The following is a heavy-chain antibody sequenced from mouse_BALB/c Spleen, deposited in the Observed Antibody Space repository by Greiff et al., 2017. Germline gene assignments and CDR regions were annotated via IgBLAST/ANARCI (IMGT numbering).Heavy chain of an antibody. CDR3: ARDRGYYGNFDY. D-gene: IGHD1-1*01. CDR2: INSNGGST. Sequence: EVKVVESGGGLVQPGGSLKLSCAASGFTFSSYGMSWVRQTPDKRLELVATINSNGGSTYYPDSVKGRFTISRDNAKNTLYLQMSSLKSEDTAMYYCARDRGYYGNFDYWGQGTTLTVSS. J-gene: IGHJ2*01. V-gene: IGHV5-6-3*01. CDR1: GFTFSSYG.